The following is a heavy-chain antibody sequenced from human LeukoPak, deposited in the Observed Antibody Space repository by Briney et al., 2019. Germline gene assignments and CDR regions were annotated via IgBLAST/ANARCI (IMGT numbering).Heavy chain of an antibody. J-gene: IGHJ4*02. CDR1: GFTFSNYA. CDR3: AKYCSGECSRRTFDC. CDR2: ISGGGGRT. Sequence: QTGASLRLSCAASGFTFSNYALSWVRQAPGKGLEWVSTISGGGGRTFYADSVKGRFTVSRDNSKNTLYLQMSSLRAEDTAIYYCAKYCSGECSRRTFDCWGQGTLVTVSS. V-gene: IGHV3-23*01. D-gene: IGHD2-21*01.